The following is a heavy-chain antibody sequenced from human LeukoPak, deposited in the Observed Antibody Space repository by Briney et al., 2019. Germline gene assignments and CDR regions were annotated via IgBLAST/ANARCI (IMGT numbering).Heavy chain of an antibody. D-gene: IGHD3-22*01. Sequence: ASVKVSCKASGGTFSSYAISWVRQAPGQGLEWMGGNIPIFGTANYAQKFQGRVTITADKSTSTAYMELSSLRSEDTAVYYCARLGLSGYDSSGYYLDYWGQGTLVTVSS. V-gene: IGHV1-69*06. J-gene: IGHJ4*02. CDR3: ARLGLSGYDSSGYYLDY. CDR1: GGTFSSYA. CDR2: NIPIFGTA.